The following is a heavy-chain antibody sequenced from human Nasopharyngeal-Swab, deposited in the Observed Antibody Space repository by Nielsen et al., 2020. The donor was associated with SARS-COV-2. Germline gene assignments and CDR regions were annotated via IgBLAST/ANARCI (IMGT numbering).Heavy chain of an antibody. Sequence: WIRQPPGKGLEWIGYIYYSGSTNYNPSLKSRVTISVDTSKNQFSLKLSSVTAADTAVYYCARAEVPAALDYWGQGTLVTVSS. CDR2: IYYSGST. CDR3: ARAEVPAALDY. V-gene: IGHV4-61*06. D-gene: IGHD2-2*01. J-gene: IGHJ4*02.